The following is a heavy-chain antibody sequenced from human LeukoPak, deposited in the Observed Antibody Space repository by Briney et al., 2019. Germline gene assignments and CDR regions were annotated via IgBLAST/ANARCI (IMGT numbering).Heavy chain of an antibody. CDR1: GFTVSSNS. J-gene: IGHJ4*02. V-gene: IGHV3-53*01. CDR2: IYSDNT. D-gene: IGHD6-19*01. CDR3: AKPGYSSGIIYFDY. Sequence: GGSLRLSCTVSGFTVSSNSMSWVRQAPGKGLEWVSFIYSDNTHYSDSVKGRFTISRDNSKNTLYLQMNSLRAEDTAVYYCAKPGYSSGIIYFDYWGQGTLVTVSS.